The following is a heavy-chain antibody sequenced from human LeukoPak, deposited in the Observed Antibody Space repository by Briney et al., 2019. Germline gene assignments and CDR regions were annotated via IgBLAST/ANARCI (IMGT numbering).Heavy chain of an antibody. CDR1: GFTFSSYA. CDR3: ATHRHSSSWYAEPDLVN. D-gene: IGHD6-13*01. V-gene: IGHV3-23*01. Sequence: PGGSLRLSCAASGFTFSSYAMSWVRQAPGKGLEWVSAISGSGGSTYYADSVKGRFTISRDNSKNTLYLQMNSLRAEDTAVYYCATHRHSSSWYAEPDLVNWGQGTLVTASS. J-gene: IGHJ4*02. CDR2: ISGSGGST.